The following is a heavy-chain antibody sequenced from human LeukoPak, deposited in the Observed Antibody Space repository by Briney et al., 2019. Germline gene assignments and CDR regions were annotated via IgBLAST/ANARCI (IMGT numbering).Heavy chain of an antibody. D-gene: IGHD3-10*01. Sequence: GGSLRLSCAASGLSFSSNGMHWVRQAPGKGLEWVAVISNDGIDKYYGDSVKGRFTISRDNAKNTLYLQMNSLRPEDTAVYYCAKVAGWDLFKDAFDIWGQGTMVIVSS. V-gene: IGHV3-30*18. CDR1: GLSFSSNG. J-gene: IGHJ3*02. CDR2: ISNDGIDK. CDR3: AKVAGWDLFKDAFDI.